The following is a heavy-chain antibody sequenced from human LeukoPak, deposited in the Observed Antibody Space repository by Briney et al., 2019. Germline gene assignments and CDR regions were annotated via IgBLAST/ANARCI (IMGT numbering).Heavy chain of an antibody. J-gene: IGHJ4*02. CDR3: ARSNQADDY. V-gene: IGHV3-74*01. Sequence: AGGSLRLSCAASGFTFSSYWMHWVRQVPGKGLVWVARINPGGSSITYADSVKGRFTISRDNSKNTLYLQMNSLRAEDTAVYYCARSNQADDYWGQGALVTVSS. CDR2: INPGGSSI. CDR1: GFTFSSYW. D-gene: IGHD1-14*01.